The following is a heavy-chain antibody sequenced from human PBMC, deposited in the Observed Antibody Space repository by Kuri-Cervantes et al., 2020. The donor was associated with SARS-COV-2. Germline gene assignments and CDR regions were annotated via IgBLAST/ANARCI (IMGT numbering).Heavy chain of an antibody. D-gene: IGHD1-26*01. V-gene: IGHV3-23*01. CDR1: RFSFSSYA. J-gene: IGHJ3*02. Sequence: GESLKISCAASRFSFSSYAMSWVRQAPGKGLEWVSGINADGDSTYYADSVKGRFTISRDNSKNTLYLQMNSLRAEDTAVYYCARMSLLQNDAFDIWGQGTMVTVSS. CDR2: INADGDST. CDR3: ARMSLLQNDAFDI.